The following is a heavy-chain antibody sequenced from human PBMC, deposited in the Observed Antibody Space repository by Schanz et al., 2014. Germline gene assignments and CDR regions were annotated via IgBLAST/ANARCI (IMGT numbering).Heavy chain of an antibody. CDR2: IWYDGSNK. CDR3: AKDSTHIDIVLVPTAIDY. D-gene: IGHD2-2*01. V-gene: IGHV3-30*02. J-gene: IGHJ4*02. Sequence: VQLLDSGGGLVQPGGSLRLSCAASGFIFSSYGLHWVRQAPGKGLEWVAFIWYDGSNKYYADSVKGRFTMSRDNSKNTLYLQMNSLRAEDTAVYYCAKDSTHIDIVLVPTAIDYWGQGTLVTVSS. CDR1: GFIFSSYG.